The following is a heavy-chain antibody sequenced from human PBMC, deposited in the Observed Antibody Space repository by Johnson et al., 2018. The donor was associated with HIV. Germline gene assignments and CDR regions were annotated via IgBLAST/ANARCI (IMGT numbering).Heavy chain of an antibody. D-gene: IGHD3-16*01. CDR1: GFTFSRYG. CDR3: AKDRMVWGYDAFDI. J-gene: IGHJ3*02. V-gene: IGHV3-30*02. CDR2: IRYDGNNK. Sequence: QVQLVESGGGVVRPGGSLRLSCAASGFTFSRYGMHWVRQAPGKGLEWVAFIRYDGNNKYYADSVKGRFTISRDNSKNTLYLQMNSLRAEDTAVYYCAKDRMVWGYDAFDIWGQGTMVTVSS.